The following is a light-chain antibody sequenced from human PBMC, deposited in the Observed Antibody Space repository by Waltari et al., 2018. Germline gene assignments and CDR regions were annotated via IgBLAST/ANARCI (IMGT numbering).Light chain of an antibody. CDR2: DTS. Sequence: VVTQSPGTLSWSPGERATLSCRATQNVSGNYLAWYQQKPGQSHRPLIYDTSTTATGIPARFRGSGSGTDSTLNINRLAPEDFAVYFCQQYIASPHVTFGQGTRLEIK. J-gene: IGKJ5*01. CDR1: QNVSGNY. CDR3: QQYIASPHVT. V-gene: IGKV3-20*01.